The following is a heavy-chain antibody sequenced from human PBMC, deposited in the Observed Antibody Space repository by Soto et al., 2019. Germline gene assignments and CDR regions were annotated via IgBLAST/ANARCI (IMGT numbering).Heavy chain of an antibody. CDR2: VTASGGST. Sequence: PGGSLRLSCAASGFTFSNYDMTRVRQVPGKGLEWVSSVTASGGSTCYADSAKGRFTISRDNSKNSLYLQMNSLRAEDTALYFCARILPASGADSWGQGTLVTVSS. J-gene: IGHJ5*01. CDR3: ARILPASGADS. V-gene: IGHV3-23*01. CDR1: GFTFSNYD. D-gene: IGHD2-8*02.